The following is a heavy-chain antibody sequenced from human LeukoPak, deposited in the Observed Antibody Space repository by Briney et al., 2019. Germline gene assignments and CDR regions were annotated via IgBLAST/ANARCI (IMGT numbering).Heavy chain of an antibody. CDR2: MVVGTGKT. CDR3: AATSIRMVQRIIYYGKDV. V-gene: IGHV1-58*01. J-gene: IGHJ6*02. D-gene: IGHD3-10*01. CDR1: GFTNSNSS. Sequence: ASVKVSCKASGFTNSNSSVQWVRQARGQRPEWIGWMVVGTGKTNYAQRLQERVTISRDMSTGTVDMELSSLRSEDTAVYYCAATSIRMVQRIIYYGKDVWGQGTTVTVSS.